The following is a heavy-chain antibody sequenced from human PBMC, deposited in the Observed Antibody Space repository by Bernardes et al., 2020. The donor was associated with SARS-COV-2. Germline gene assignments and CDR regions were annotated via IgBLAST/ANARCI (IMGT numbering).Heavy chain of an antibody. Sequence: SEALSLSCAVDGLSFSDYWWSWVRQSPGKGLEWIGDVFHGRSPNCNPSLKNRVTISLDTSKNHLSLELSSVTVADTAVYYCEGGPPFGCATGNYKCGFDHWGQGTLVTVSS. D-gene: IGHD3-10*01. J-gene: IGHJ5*02. CDR2: VFHGRSP. V-gene: IGHV4-34*12. CDR1: GLSFSDYW. CDR3: EGGPPFGCATGNYKCGFDH.